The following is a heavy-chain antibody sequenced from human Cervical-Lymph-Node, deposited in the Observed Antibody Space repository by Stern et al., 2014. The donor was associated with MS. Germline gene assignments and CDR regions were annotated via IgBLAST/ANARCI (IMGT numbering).Heavy chain of an antibody. CDR2: ISGSGGST. CDR1: GFTFSGYA. J-gene: IGHJ6*02. CDR3: AKQETTMVQTYGMDV. V-gene: IGHV3-23*01. D-gene: IGHD3-10*01. Sequence: VQLMQSGGGLVQPGGSLRLSCAASGFTFSGYAMNWVRQAPGKGLEWVSAISGSGGSTYDADSVKGRFTISRDNSKNTLYLQMNSLRAEDTAVYYCAKQETTMVQTYGMDVWGQGTTVTVSS.